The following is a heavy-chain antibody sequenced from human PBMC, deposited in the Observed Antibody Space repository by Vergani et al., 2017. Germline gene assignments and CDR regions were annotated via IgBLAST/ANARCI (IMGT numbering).Heavy chain of an antibody. CDR2: ISYDGSNT. CDR3: ARFEGDRRFDP. Sequence: QVQLVESGGGVVQPGRSLRLSCAASGFTVSSYAMHWVRQAPGKGLEWVAVISYDGSNTYYADSVQGRFTISRDNSKNTLYLQMNSLRAEDTAVYYCARFEGDRRFDPWGQGTLVTVSS. J-gene: IGHJ5*02. D-gene: IGHD3-16*01. V-gene: IGHV3-30-3*01. CDR1: GFTVSSYA.